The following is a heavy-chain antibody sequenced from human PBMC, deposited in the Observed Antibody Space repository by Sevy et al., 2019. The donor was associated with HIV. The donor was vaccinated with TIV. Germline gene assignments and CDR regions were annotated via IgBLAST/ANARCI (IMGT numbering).Heavy chain of an antibody. J-gene: IGHJ4*02. CDR3: ARKQFVLPFDY. CDR1: GFTFSDYA. D-gene: IGHD6-6*01. CDR2: ISYHGRNQ. Sequence: GGSLRLSCAASGFTFSDYAIHSVRQAPGKGLEWLAVISYHGRNQFYADSVRGRFTISRDDSKNTVYLQMNSLRPDDTAVYYCARKQFVLPFDYWGQGTLVTVSS. V-gene: IGHV3-30*04.